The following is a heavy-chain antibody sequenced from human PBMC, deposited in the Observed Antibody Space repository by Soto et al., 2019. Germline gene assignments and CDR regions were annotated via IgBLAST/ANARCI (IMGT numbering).Heavy chain of an antibody. J-gene: IGHJ4*02. Sequence: PGGSLRLSCTTSGFTFGDYALSWVRQAPGKGLEWVGFIRRNAYGGTTDYAASVKGRFTISRDDSKSIAYLQMNSLRTEDTALYYWTRASSGDFDFWGQGTLVTVSS. V-gene: IGHV3-49*04. CDR1: GFTFGDYA. D-gene: IGHD1-26*01. CDR3: TRASSGDFDF. CDR2: IRRNAYGGTT.